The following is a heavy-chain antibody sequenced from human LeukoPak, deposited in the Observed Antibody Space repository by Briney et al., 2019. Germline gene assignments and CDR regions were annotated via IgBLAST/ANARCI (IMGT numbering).Heavy chain of an antibody. V-gene: IGHV3-30*02. CDR2: IRYDGSNK. Sequence: PGGSLRLSCAASGFTFSSYGMHWVRQAPGKGLEWVAFIRYDGSNKYYADSVKGRFTISRDNSKNTLYLQMNSLRAEDTAVYYCHVIVVVIRSNWFDPWGQGTLVTVSS. CDR3: HVIVVVIRSNWFDP. D-gene: IGHD3-22*01. CDR1: GFTFSSYG. J-gene: IGHJ5*02.